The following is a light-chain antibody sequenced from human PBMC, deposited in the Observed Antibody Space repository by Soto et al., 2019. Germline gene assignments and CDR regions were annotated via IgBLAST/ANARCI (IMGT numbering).Light chain of an antibody. CDR3: QQFGNSPWT. J-gene: IGKJ1*01. CDR2: DAS. V-gene: IGKV3-20*01. Sequence: EIVLTQSPGSLSLSPGERATLSCRASQSVNFYLAWYQQKPGQAPRLLISDASSRATDVPDRFSGSGSGTDFSLTISRLEPEDFAVYFCQQFGNSPWTFGQGTKVDIK. CDR1: QSVNFY.